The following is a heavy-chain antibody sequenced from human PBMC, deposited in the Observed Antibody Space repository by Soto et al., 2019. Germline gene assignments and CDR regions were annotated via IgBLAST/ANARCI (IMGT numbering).Heavy chain of an antibody. CDR1: GFAFSTYA. CDR2: ISYDGSKT. Sequence: PGGSLRLSCAASGFAFSTYAMHWVRQAPGEGLEWVAIISYDGSKTYHGDAVKGRFTISRDNSKNTLYLQGNSLRAEDTGVYYCARDRAYCSSGHCQPFPRYYYATDVWGQGTTVTVSS. D-gene: IGHD2-15*01. CDR3: ARDRAYCSSGHCQPFPRYYYATDV. V-gene: IGHV3-30*03. J-gene: IGHJ6*02.